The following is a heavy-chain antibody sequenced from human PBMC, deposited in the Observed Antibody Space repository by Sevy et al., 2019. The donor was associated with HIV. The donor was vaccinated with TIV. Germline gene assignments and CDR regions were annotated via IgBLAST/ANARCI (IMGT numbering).Heavy chain of an antibody. V-gene: IGHV3-7*03. D-gene: IGHD3-16*02. CDR3: AREGYYDYIWGSYRYFNDY. CDR2: IKQDGSEK. CDR1: GFTFSNYW. J-gene: IGHJ4*02. Sequence: GGSLRLSCAASGFTFSNYWMTWVRQAPGKGLEWVAHIKQDGSEKHFVDSVKGRFTISRDNSKNSVYLQMNSLRAEETAVYFCAREGYYDYIWGSYRYFNDYWGQGTLVTVSS.